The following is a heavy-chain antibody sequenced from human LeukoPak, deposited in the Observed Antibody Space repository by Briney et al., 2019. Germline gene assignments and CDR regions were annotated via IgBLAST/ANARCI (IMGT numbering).Heavy chain of an antibody. CDR1: GFTFSNAW. CDR2: IKSKTYGGTT. CDR3: TRVSGAGNSYDY. D-gene: IGHD6-19*01. V-gene: IGHV3-15*05. Sequence: PGGSLRLSRAASGFTFSNAWMRWVRQAPGKGLEWVGRIKSKTYGGTTDYTAPVKGRFTISRDDSKNTLYLQMNSLRVDDTAVYCCTRVSGAGNSYDYWGQGTLVTVSS. J-gene: IGHJ4*02.